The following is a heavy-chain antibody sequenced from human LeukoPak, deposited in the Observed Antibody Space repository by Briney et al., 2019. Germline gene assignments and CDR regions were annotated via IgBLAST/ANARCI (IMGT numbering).Heavy chain of an antibody. Sequence: VASVKVSCKASGYTFTNYYMHWVRQAPGQGLEWMGLINPTGDSTAYAQNFQGRVTMTRDMSTSTDYMELSSLRSEDTAIYYCARDNSVGDNAWWFDPWGQGALVTVSS. CDR3: ARDNSVGDNAWWFDP. V-gene: IGHV1-46*01. CDR2: INPTGDST. J-gene: IGHJ5*02. D-gene: IGHD1-26*01. CDR1: GYTFTNYY.